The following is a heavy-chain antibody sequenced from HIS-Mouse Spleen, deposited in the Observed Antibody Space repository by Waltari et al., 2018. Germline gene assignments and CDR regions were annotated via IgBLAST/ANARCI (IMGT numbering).Heavy chain of an antibody. CDR3: AKDGVYSGSYYFDY. CDR1: GFTFSSYA. CDR2: ISGRGGST. D-gene: IGHD1-26*01. J-gene: IGHJ4*02. Sequence: EVQLLESGGGLVQPGGSLRLSCAASGFTFSSYAMSWVRQAPGKGLAWVSAISGRGGSTYYADAVKGRFTISRDNSKNTLYLQMNSLRAEDTAVYYCAKDGVYSGSYYFDYWGQGTLVTVSS. V-gene: IGHV3-23*01.